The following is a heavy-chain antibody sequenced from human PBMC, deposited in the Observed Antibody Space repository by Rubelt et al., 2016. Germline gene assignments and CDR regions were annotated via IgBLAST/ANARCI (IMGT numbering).Heavy chain of an antibody. CDR1: GDSISSFY. D-gene: IGHD6-19*01. CDR3: ARVGQWLVRGWFDP. CDR2: VYYTGST. Sequence: QVQLQVSGPGLVKPSGTLSLTCTVSGDSISSFYWRWIRQSPGKGLEWIGYVYYTGSTNYNPSLRSRVTISVDTSKNQFSLKLSSVTAADTAAYYCARVGQWLVRGWFDPWGQGTLVTVSS. V-gene: IGHV4-59*12. J-gene: IGHJ5*02.